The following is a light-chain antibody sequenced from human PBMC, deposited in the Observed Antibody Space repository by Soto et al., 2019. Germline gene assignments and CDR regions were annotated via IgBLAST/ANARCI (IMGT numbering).Light chain of an antibody. CDR2: QNT. V-gene: IGLV3-1*01. Sequence: SYELTQPPAVSVSPGQTASITCSGDKLGGKYVCWHQQKPGQSPVLVIYQNTKRPSGIPERFSGSDSGNTATLTISGTQAMDEADYYCQAWDRSINYVFGTGTKLTVL. CDR1: KLGGKY. J-gene: IGLJ1*01. CDR3: QAWDRSINYV.